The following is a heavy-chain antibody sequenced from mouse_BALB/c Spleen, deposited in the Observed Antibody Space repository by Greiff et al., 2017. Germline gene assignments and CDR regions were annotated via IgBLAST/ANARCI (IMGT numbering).Heavy chain of an antibody. CDR3: ARRKAHYGYG. CDR2: ISYSGST. V-gene: IGHV3-2*02. Sequence: EVQRVESGPGLVKPSQSLSLTCTVTGYSITSDYAWNWIRQFPGNKLEWMGYISYSGSTSYNPSLKSRISITRDTSKNQFFLQLNSVTTEDTATYYCARRKAHYGYGWGQGTTLTVSS. D-gene: IGHD1-2*01. CDR1: GYSITSDYA. J-gene: IGHJ2*01.